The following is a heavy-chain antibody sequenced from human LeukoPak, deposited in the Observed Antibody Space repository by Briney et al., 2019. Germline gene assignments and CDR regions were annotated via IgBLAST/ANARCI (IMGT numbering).Heavy chain of an antibody. D-gene: IGHD2-15*01. V-gene: IGHV4-38-2*02. CDR3: ARVIGATSMDC. J-gene: IGHJ4*02. Sequence: SETLSLTCSVSDSSISGDYFWGCVRPPPGKGLEWIGSVNQGGSTYYYWSLKSRVTMSVDTSKNQLSLKLTSVTAADTAVYFCARVIGATSMDCWGQGSLVTVSS. CDR1: DSSISGDYF. CDR2: VNQGGST.